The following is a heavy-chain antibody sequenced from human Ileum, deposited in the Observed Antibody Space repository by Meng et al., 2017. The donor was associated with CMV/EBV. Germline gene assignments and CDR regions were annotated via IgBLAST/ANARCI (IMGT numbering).Heavy chain of an antibody. CDR2: IYYSGST. CDR3: AREPVGATLYYFDY. Sequence: QMTLQESGPGPVKPLETLALTCTVSGGSISSSSYYWDWIRQPPGKGLEWIGSIYYSGSTYYNPSLKSRVTISVDTSKNQFSLKLSSVTAADTAVYYCAREPVGATLYYFDYWGQGTLVTVSS. D-gene: IGHD1-26*01. V-gene: IGHV4-39*07. CDR1: GGSISSSSYY. J-gene: IGHJ4*02.